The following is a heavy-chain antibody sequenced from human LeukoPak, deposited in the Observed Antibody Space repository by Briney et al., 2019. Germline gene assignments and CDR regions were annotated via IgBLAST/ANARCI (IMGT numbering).Heavy chain of an antibody. V-gene: IGHV3-23*01. CDR3: AVRGWIQLWLPSY. CDR1: GFTFSTYA. Sequence: GGSPRLSCAASGFTFSTYAMSWVRQAPGKGLEWVSAISGSGGSTYYADSVKGRFTISRDNSKNTLYLQMNSLRAEDTAVYYWAVRGWIQLWLPSYWGQGTLVTVSS. D-gene: IGHD5-18*01. CDR2: ISGSGGST. J-gene: IGHJ4*02.